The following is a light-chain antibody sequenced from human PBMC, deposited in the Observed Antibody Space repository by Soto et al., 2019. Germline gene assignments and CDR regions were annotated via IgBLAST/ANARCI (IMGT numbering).Light chain of an antibody. J-gene: IGKJ3*01. CDR1: QTISSW. V-gene: IGKV1-5*03. CDR2: KAS. CDR3: LQHNSYPFT. Sequence: DIQMTQSPSTLSASVRDRVTITCRASQTISSWLAWFQQRPGRAPKFLIYKASSLKNGVPLRFSGSGSGTQFTLTNSSLQPDDFATYYCLQHNSYPFTFGPGTKVDIK.